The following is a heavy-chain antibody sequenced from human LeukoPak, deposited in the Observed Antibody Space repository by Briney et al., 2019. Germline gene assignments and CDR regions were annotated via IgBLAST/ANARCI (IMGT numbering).Heavy chain of an antibody. CDR3: ARGGDVLRYFDWLLAFDP. V-gene: IGHV1-8*02. J-gene: IGHJ5*02. Sequence: ASVKVSCKASGYTFTGYYMHWVRQAPGQGLEWMGWMNPNSGNTGYAQKFQGRVTMTRNTSISTAYMELSSLRSEDTAVYYCARGGDVLRYFDWLLAFDPWGQGTLVTVSS. CDR1: GYTFTGYY. CDR2: MNPNSGNT. D-gene: IGHD3-9*01.